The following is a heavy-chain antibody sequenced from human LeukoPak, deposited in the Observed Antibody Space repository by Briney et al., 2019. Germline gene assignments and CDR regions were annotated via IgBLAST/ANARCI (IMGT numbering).Heavy chain of an antibody. CDR3: ASGQQLANMIGDY. Sequence: ASVKVSCKASGYTFTGYYMHWVRQAPGQGLEWMGWINPNNGGTNYAQKIQGRVTLTRDTSISTAYMELTRLRSDDTAVYYCASGQQLANMIGDYWGQGTLVTVSS. V-gene: IGHV1-2*02. CDR2: INPNNGGT. CDR1: GYTFTGYY. D-gene: IGHD6-13*01. J-gene: IGHJ4*02.